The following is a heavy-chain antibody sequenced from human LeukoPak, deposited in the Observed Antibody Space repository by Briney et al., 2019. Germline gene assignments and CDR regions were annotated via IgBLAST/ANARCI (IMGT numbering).Heavy chain of an antibody. J-gene: IGHJ6*03. V-gene: IGHV4-38-2*02. D-gene: IGHD4-11*01. CDR2: IYHSGST. CDR3: ARVVATVPPYYYYMDV. Sequence: PSETLSLTCTVSGYSISSGYYWGWIRQPPGKGLEWIGSIYHSGSTYYNPSLKSRVTISVDTSKNQFSLKLSSVTAADTAVYYCARVVATVPPYYYYMDVWGKGTTVTVSS. CDR1: GYSISSGYY.